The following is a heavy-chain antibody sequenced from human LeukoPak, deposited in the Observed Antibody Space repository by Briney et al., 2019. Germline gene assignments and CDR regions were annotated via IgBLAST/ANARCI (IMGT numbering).Heavy chain of an antibody. J-gene: IGHJ4*02. CDR2: ISYDGSNK. CDR3: AKAQGGSYPSFDY. V-gene: IGHV3-30*18. Sequence: GGSLRLSCAAPGFTVSANDMTWVRQAPGKGLEWVAVISYDGSNKYYADSVKGRFTISRDNSKNTLYLQMNSLRAEDTAVYYCAKAQGGSYPSFDYWGQGTLVTVSS. D-gene: IGHD1-26*01. CDR1: GFTVSAND.